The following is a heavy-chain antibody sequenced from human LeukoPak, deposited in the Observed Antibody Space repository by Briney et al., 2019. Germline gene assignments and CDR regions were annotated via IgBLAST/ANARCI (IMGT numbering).Heavy chain of an antibody. CDR2: ISSSSSYI. CDR1: GFTFSSCS. CDR3: ARDHLPEAAAAY. Sequence: PGGSLRLSCAASGFTFSSCSMKWVRQAPGKGLEWVSSISSSSSYIYYADSVKGRFTISRDNAKNSLYLQMSSLRAEDTAVYYCARDHLPEAAAAYWGQGTLVTVSS. V-gene: IGHV3-21*01. D-gene: IGHD6-13*01. J-gene: IGHJ4*02.